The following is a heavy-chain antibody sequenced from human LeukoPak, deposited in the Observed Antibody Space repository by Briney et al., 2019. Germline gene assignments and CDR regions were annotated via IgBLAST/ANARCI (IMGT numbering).Heavy chain of an antibody. Sequence: PSETLSLTCAVYGGSFSGYYWSWIRQPPGKGLEWIGEINHSGSTNYNTSLKSRVTISVDTSKNQFSLKLSSVTTADTAVYYCARAGGWYFDYWRQGTLVTVSS. V-gene: IGHV4-34*01. CDR2: INHSGST. D-gene: IGHD6-19*01. J-gene: IGHJ4*02. CDR1: GGSFSGYY. CDR3: ARAGGWYFDY.